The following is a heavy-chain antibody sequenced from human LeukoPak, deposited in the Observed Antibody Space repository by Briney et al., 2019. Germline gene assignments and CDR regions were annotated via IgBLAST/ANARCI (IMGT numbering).Heavy chain of an antibody. CDR2: IYSGCRT. CDR1: GFIVSSNY. D-gene: IGHD3-9*01. V-gene: IGHV3-53*01. J-gene: IGHJ4*02. CDR3: TREPLTGYFGFDY. Sequence: GGSLRLSCTASGFIVSSNYMSWVRQAPGEGLECVSGIYSGCRTEYAECVKGRFSVYRDNSKNTVYLQTDSLRADDTALYYCTREPLTGYFGFDYWGQGSQVTVS.